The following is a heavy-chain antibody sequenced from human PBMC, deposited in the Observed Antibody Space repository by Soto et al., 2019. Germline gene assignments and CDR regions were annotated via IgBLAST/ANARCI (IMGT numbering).Heavy chain of an antibody. D-gene: IGHD3-22*01. CDR1: GFTFSSYA. J-gene: IGHJ6*01. CDR2: ISGSGGST. V-gene: IGHV3-23*01. Sequence: GGSLRLSCAASGFTFSSYAMSWVRQAPGKGLEWVSAISGSGGSTYYADSVKGRFTISRDNSKDTLYLQMNSLRAEDTAVYYCAKDQTLYYDSSGYYSRPSDGMDVWGQGTSLTVSS. CDR3: AKDQTLYYDSSGYYSRPSDGMDV.